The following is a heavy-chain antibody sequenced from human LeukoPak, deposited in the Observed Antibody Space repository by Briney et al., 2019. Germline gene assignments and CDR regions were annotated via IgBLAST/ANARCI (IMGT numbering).Heavy chain of an antibody. CDR3: VRGQGSGWQGDYYGMDV. V-gene: IGHV3-30*03. D-gene: IGHD6-19*01. CDR1: GFTFSSYG. CDR2: ISTDGSTA. J-gene: IGHJ6*02. Sequence: GGSLRLSCAASGFTFSSYGMHWVRQAPGKGLEWVSVISTDGSTAYYADSVQGRFTISRDNSWNTLYLQMTSLRAEDTAVYYCVRGQGSGWQGDYYGMDVWGQGTTVTVSS.